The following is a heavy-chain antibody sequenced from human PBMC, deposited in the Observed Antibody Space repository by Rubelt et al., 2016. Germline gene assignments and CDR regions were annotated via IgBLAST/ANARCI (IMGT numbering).Heavy chain of an antibody. Sequence: QVELQQWGAGLLKPSETLSLTCDVYVGTFSGYYWNWIRQPPGKGLEWIGGINHSGDTNYNPSLQGRVSISMAASKCLFSLRLCSATAADTAVYYCVRGGNNYAHKGGFDRWGQGTLVTVSS. V-gene: IGHV4-34*02. J-gene: IGHJ4*02. D-gene: IGHD5-18*01. CDR3: VRGGNNYAHKGGFDR. CDR1: VGTFSGYY. CDR2: INHSGDT.